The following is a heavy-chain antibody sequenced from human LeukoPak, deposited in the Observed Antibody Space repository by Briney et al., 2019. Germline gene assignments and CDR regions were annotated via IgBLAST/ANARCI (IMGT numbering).Heavy chain of an antibody. J-gene: IGHJ3*02. CDR1: DDSFSTHY. CDR3: PRDPTTVTKGFDI. D-gene: IGHD4-17*01. Sequence: SETLSLTCSVSDDSFSTHYWTWIHQPPGKGLEWMGYISSIGSTNYNPSLKSRVTISVDTSKKQFSLKMTSVTAADTGVYYPPRDPTTVTKGFDIWGQGTMVTVSS. V-gene: IGHV4-59*11. CDR2: ISSIGST.